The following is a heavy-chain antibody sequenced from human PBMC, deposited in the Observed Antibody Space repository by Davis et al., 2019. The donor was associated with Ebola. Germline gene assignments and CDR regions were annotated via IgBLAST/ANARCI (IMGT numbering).Heavy chain of an antibody. J-gene: IGHJ4*02. Sequence: GGSLRLSCAASGFTFSSYAMSWVRQAPGKGLEWVSAIAGSGGSTYYAVSVKGRFTVSRDNSKNPLYVQLNSLRSEDTAVYYCAKRVEYSSSFAYFDYWGQGALVTVSS. CDR3: AKRVEYSSSFAYFDY. D-gene: IGHD6-6*01. V-gene: IGHV3-23*01. CDR1: GFTFSSYA. CDR2: IAGSGGST.